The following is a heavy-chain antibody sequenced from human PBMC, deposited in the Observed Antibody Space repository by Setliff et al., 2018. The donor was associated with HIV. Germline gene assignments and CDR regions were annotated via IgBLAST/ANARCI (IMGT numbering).Heavy chain of an antibody. Sequence: GESLKISCAASGFIFSNHGMHWVRQAPGKGLEWVAVISDDGSAKYYGDSVKGRFTISRDNSKDTLYLDLNSLRSEDTAVYYCVRDDSNGPNSLDPWGQGTLVTVSS. CDR1: GFIFSNHG. CDR3: VRDDSNGPNSLDP. CDR2: ISDDGSAK. V-gene: IGHV3-30*03. J-gene: IGHJ5*02. D-gene: IGHD2-8*01.